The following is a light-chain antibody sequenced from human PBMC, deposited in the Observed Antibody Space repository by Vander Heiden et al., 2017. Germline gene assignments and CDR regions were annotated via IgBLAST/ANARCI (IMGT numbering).Light chain of an antibody. V-gene: IGKV1-9*01. J-gene: IGKJ3*01. CDR3: QQLNSYLFT. Sequence: IQFTHSPSPLCLSVGDTVTTTSPARLCISSDMPPYHQNPGKAPKLLIYAASTLQSGVPSRFSGSGSGTDFTLTISSLQPEDFAIYYCQQLNSYLFTFGPGTKVDIK. CDR1: LCISSD. CDR2: AAS.